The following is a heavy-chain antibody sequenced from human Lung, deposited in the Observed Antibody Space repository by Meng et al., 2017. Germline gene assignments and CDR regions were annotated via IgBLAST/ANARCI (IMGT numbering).Heavy chain of an antibody. D-gene: IGHD3-16*01. CDR1: GGSISSSSNY. CDR3: ARRVHDGRHYHYFDY. CDR2: IYYSGAT. J-gene: IGHJ4*02. Sequence: QLQLPESGPGLVKPSETLSLTCTVSGGSISSSSNYWDWIRQPPGKRLEWIGSIYYSGATYYNPSLKSRVTMSVDTSKNQFSLRLSSVTAADTAVFYCARRVHDGRHYHYFDYWGQGALVTVSS. V-gene: IGHV4-39*01.